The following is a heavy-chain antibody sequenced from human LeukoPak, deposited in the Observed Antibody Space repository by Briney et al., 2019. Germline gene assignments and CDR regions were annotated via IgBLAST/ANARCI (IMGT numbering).Heavy chain of an antibody. V-gene: IGHV1-69*15. Sequence: SVKVSCKASGGTFSSYAISWVRQAPGQGLEWMGRIIPIFGTANYAQKFQGRVTITADESTSTAYMELSSLRSEDTAVYYCARATSSSWYSGQYFQHWGQGTLVTVSS. CDR2: IIPIFGTA. D-gene: IGHD6-13*01. J-gene: IGHJ1*01. CDR1: GGTFSSYA. CDR3: ARATSSSWYSGQYFQH.